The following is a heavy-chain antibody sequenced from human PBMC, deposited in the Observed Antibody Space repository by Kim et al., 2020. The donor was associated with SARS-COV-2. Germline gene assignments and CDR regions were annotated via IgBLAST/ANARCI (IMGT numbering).Heavy chain of an antibody. J-gene: IGHJ4*02. CDR3: ATRIKYYYDSSGLG. D-gene: IGHD3-22*01. V-gene: IGHV4-39*01. CDR1: GGSISSSSYY. Sequence: SETLSLTCTVSGGSISSSSYYWGWIRQPPGKGLEWIGSIYYSGSTYYNPSLKSRVTISVDTSKNQFSLKLSSVTAADTAVYYCATRIKYYYDSSGLGWGQGTLVTVSS. CDR2: IYYSGST.